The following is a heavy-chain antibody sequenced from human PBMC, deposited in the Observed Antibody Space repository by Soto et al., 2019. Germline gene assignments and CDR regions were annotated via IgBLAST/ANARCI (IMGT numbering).Heavy chain of an antibody. V-gene: IGHV1-18*01. CDR2: ISAYNDNI. J-gene: IGHJ5*02. Sequence: QVQLVQSGAEVKKPGASVKVSCKASGYTFTDYAVSWVRQAPGQGLEWMGWISAYNDNINYAQKFQGRVTMTTDTSMSTVYMELRSLRSDDTAVYLCARFDWLSAWFDPWGQGTPVTVSS. D-gene: IGHD3-9*01. CDR3: ARFDWLSAWFDP. CDR1: GYTFTDYA.